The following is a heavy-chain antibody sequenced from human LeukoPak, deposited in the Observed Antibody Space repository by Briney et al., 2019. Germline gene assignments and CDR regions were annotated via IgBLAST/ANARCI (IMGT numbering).Heavy chain of an antibody. Sequence: VASVKVSCKVSGYTLTELSMHWVRQAPGKGLEWMGGFDPEDGETIYAQKFQGRVTMTEDTSTDTAYMELSSLRSEDTAVYYCAKSIVVVPAAIATGPPRANYYYYYYMDVWGKGTTVTVSS. CDR1: GYTLTELS. V-gene: IGHV1-24*01. CDR2: FDPEDGET. CDR3: AKSIVVVPAAIATGPPRANYYYYYYMDV. D-gene: IGHD2-2*01. J-gene: IGHJ6*03.